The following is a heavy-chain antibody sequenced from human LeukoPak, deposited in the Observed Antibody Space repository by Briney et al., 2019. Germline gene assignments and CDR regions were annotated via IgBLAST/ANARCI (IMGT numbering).Heavy chain of an antibody. CDR3: ARIGHDFWSGLCYFDY. CDR1: SYTFTSYG. CDR2: ISAYNGNT. V-gene: IGHV1-18*01. D-gene: IGHD3-3*01. J-gene: IGHJ4*02. Sequence: ASVKVSCKASSYTFTSYGISWVRQAPGQGLEWMGWISAYNGNTNYAQKLQGRVTMTTDTSTSTAYMELRSLRSDDTAVYYCARIGHDFWSGLCYFDYWGQGTLVTVSS.